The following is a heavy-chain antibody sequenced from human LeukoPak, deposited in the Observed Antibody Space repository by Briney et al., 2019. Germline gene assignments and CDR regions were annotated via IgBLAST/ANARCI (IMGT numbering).Heavy chain of an antibody. J-gene: IGHJ6*03. CDR1: GGSFSGYY. CDR2: INHSGST. D-gene: IGHD6-25*01. Sequence: SETLSLTCAVYGGSFSGYYWSWIRQPPGKGLEWIGEINHSGSTNYNPSLKSRVTISVDTSKNQFSLQLSSVTAADTAVYYRARGKRLSIYYYYYMAVWGKGTTVTVSS. V-gene: IGHV4-34*01. CDR3: ARGKRLSIYYYYYMAV.